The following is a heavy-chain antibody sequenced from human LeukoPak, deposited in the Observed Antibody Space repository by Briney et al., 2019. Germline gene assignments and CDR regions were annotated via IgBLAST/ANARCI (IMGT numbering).Heavy chain of an antibody. CDR1: GFTFSSYA. V-gene: IGHV3-23*01. CDR3: AKDFVEMAGQTPDY. CDR2: ISGSGGNK. Sequence: GGSLRLSCAASGFTFSSYAMSWVRQAPGKGLEWVSSISGSGGNKYYADSVKGRFTISRDNSKNTLYLQMNSLRAEDTAVYYCAKDFVEMAGQTPDYWGQGTLVTVSS. D-gene: IGHD5-24*01. J-gene: IGHJ4*02.